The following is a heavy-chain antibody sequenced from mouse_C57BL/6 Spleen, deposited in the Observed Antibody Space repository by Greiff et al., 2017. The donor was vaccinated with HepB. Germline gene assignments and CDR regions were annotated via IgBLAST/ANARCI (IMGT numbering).Heavy chain of an antibody. CDR2: IDPENGDT. Sequence: VQLKESGAELVRPGASVKLSCTASGFNIKDDYMHWVKQRPEQGLEWIGWIDPENGDTEYASKFQGKATITADTTSNPAYLQRSSLTSEDPAVYYCTPTTVVAPWYFDVWGTGTTVTVSS. CDR3: TPTTVVAPWYFDV. V-gene: IGHV14-4*01. CDR1: GFNIKDDY. J-gene: IGHJ1*03. D-gene: IGHD1-1*01.